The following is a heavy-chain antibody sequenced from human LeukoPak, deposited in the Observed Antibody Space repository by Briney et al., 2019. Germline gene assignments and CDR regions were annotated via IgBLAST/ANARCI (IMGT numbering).Heavy chain of an antibody. CDR1: GGTFSSYA. CDR3: ARDRFYYDSSGSQTMDDAFDI. CDR2: IIPIFGTA. V-gene: IGHV1-69*05. D-gene: IGHD3-22*01. J-gene: IGHJ3*02. Sequence: ASVTVSCKASGGTFSSYAISWVRQAPGQGLEWMGGIIPIFGTASYAQKFQGRVTITTDESTSTAYMELSSLRSDDTAVYYCARDRFYYDSSGSQTMDDAFDIWGQGTMVTVSS.